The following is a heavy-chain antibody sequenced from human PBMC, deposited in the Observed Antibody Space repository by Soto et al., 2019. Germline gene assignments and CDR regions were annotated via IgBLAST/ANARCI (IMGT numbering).Heavy chain of an antibody. CDR2: ISAYNGNT. Sequence: GASVKVSCKASGYTFTSYGISCVRQAPGQGLEWMGWISAYNGNTNYAQKLQGRVTMTTDTSTSTAYMELRSLRSDDTAVYYCARGSSSWYESADWFDPWGQGTLVTVSS. V-gene: IGHV1-18*01. CDR1: GYTFTSYG. J-gene: IGHJ5*02. D-gene: IGHD6-13*01. CDR3: ARGSSSWYESADWFDP.